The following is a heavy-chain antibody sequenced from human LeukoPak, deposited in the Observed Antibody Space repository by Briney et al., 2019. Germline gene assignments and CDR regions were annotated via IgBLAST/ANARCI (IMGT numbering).Heavy chain of an antibody. J-gene: IGHJ4*02. Sequence: SETLSLTCAVYGGSFSGYYWSWIRQPPGKGLEWIGEINHSGSTNYNPSLKSRVTISVDTSKNQFSLKLSSVTAADTAVYYCASLAVAGFFDYWGQGTLVTVSS. V-gene: IGHV4-34*01. CDR1: GGSFSGYY. CDR2: INHSGST. D-gene: IGHD6-19*01. CDR3: ASLAVAGFFDY.